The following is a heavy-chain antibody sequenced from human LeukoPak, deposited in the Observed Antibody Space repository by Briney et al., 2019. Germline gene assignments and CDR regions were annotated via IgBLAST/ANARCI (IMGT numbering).Heavy chain of an antibody. D-gene: IGHD1-1*01. V-gene: IGHV3-21*01. Sequence: NPGGSLRLSCTASGSTFNTYSMNWVRQAPGKGLEWVSSVSSISTYIYYADSVKGRFTISRDNAKNSLYLQMNSLRAEDTAVYHCARDPDRITPRVSWNDLWTYYYYGMDVWGQGTTVTVSS. J-gene: IGHJ6*02. CDR2: VSSISTYI. CDR1: GSTFNTYS. CDR3: ARDPDRITPRVSWNDLWTYYYYGMDV.